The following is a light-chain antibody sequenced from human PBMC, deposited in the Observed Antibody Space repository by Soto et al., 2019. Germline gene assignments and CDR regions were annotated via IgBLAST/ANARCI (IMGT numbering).Light chain of an antibody. CDR1: PSVNNSY. CDR3: QQYSSSPRT. J-gene: IGKJ1*01. CDR2: GAS. V-gene: IGKV3-20*01. Sequence: EIGVTQSPGTLSLSPRERATLSCRATPSVNNSYLARYQQKPGQAPRRLIYGASSRVTGIPDRFIGSGSGTDFTLNISRLETGDFAVYYCQQYSSSPRTFGQGTKVEIK.